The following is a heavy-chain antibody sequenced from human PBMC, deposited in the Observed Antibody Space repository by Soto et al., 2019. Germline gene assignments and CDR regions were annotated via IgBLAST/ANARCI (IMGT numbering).Heavy chain of an antibody. Sequence: PGGSLRLSCAASGFTFSNYNMNWVRQAPGKGLEWVSSVSTGSSYIYYADSVKGRFTISRDNAKNSLYLQMSSLRAEDTAVYYFARESLPHYSGNFSTLAPFDYWGQGILVTVSS. J-gene: IGHJ4*02. CDR3: ARESLPHYSGNFSTLAPFDY. V-gene: IGHV3-21*01. D-gene: IGHD3-10*01. CDR2: VSTGSSYI. CDR1: GFTFSNYN.